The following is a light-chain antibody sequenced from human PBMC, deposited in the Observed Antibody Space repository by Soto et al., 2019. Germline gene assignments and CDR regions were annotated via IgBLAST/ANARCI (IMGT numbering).Light chain of an antibody. CDR3: QQYHTNGYST. V-gene: IGKV1-5*03. J-gene: IGKJ4*01. Sequence: DIQMTQSPSTLSASVGDRVTITCRASQSTSSWLAWYQQKPGKAPKLLIYKASSLESGVPSRFSGSGSGTEFTLTISSLQPDDFATYYCQQYHTNGYSTFGGGTKVEIK. CDR2: KAS. CDR1: QSTSSW.